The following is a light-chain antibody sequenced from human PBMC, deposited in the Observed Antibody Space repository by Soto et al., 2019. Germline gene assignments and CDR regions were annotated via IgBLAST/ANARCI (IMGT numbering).Light chain of an antibody. J-gene: IGKJ1*01. V-gene: IGKV1-5*03. CDR2: KAS. CDR1: QSISNW. Sequence: DIQMTQSPSTLSASVGDRVTITCRASQSISNWLAWYQQKPGRAPKLLMYKASSLESGVPSRFSGSGSGTEFTLTISSLQPDDFATYYCQQYNRSPTFGQGTKVDIK. CDR3: QQYNRSPT.